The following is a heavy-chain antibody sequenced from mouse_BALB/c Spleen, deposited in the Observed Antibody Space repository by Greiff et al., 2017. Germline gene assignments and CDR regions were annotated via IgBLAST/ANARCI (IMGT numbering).Heavy chain of an antibody. V-gene: IGHV5-17*02. CDR3: ARSLTTVVAVCWYFDV. J-gene: IGHJ1*01. D-gene: IGHD1-1*01. CDR2: ISSGSSTI. CDR1: GFTFSSFG. Sequence: EVQLVESGGGLVQPGGSRKLSCAASGFTFSSFGMHWVRQAPEKGLEWVAYISSGSSTIYYADTVKGRFTISRDNPKNTLFLQMTSLRSEDTAMYYCARSLTTVVAVCWYFDVWGAGTTVTVSS.